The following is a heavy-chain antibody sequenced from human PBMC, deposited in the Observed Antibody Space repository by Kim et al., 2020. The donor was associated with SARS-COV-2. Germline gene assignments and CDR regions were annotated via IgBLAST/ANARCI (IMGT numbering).Heavy chain of an antibody. D-gene: IGHD6-6*01. CDR3: ARDLGMSIAAPKGPEFDY. CDR1: GGTFSSYA. CDR2: IIPIFGTA. Sequence: SVKVSCKASGGTFSSYAISWVRQAPGQGLEWMGGIIPIFGTANYAQKFQGRVTITADESTSTAYMELSSLRSEDTAVYYCARDLGMSIAAPKGPEFDYWGQGTLVTVSS. V-gene: IGHV1-69*13. J-gene: IGHJ4*02.